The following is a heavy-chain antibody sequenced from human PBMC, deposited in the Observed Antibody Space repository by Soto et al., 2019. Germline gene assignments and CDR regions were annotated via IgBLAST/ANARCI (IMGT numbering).Heavy chain of an antibody. CDR2: VKSKTDGGTT. D-gene: IGHD4-4*01. CDR1: CFTFINAW. J-gene: IGHJ4*02. Sequence: GGSLRLSCATSCFTFINAWMNWVRQAPGKGLEWVGRVKSKTDGGTTDYAAPVKGRFTISRDDSKNTLFLQMNSLKIEDTALYYCTTDPYSTRDYWGQGTLVTVSS. CDR3: TTDPYSTRDY. V-gene: IGHV3-15*07.